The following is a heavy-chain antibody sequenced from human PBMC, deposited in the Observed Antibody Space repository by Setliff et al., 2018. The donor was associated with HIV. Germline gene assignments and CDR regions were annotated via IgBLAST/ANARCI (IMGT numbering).Heavy chain of an antibody. CDR1: GGSISTYY. CDR2: IYYTGNS. Sequence: PSETLSLTCTVSGGSISTYYWGWIRQPPAKGLEWIGSIYYTGNSYYNPSLKSRVTLSVDTSKNQFSLKLSSVTAADTAVYYCARAVSHVDYWGQGTLVTVSS. V-gene: IGHV4-39*01. D-gene: IGHD6-19*01. CDR3: ARAVSHVDY. J-gene: IGHJ4*02.